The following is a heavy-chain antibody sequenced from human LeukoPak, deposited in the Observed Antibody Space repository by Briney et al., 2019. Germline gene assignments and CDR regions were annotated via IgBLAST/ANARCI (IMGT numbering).Heavy chain of an antibody. CDR2: ISYDGSNK. Sequence: GRSLRPSCAASGFTFSGYAMHWVRQAPGKGLEWVAVISYDGSNKYYADSVKGRFTISRDNSKNTLYLQMNSLRAEDTSVYYCARGPTYYAFWSGYQGYFDCWGQGTLVTVSS. V-gene: IGHV3-30-3*01. CDR1: GFTFSGYA. J-gene: IGHJ4*02. CDR3: ARGPTYYAFWSGYQGYFDC. D-gene: IGHD3-3*01.